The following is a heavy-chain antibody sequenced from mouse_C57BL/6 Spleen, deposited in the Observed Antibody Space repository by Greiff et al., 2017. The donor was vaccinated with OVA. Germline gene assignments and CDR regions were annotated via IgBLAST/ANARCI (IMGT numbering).Heavy chain of an antibody. J-gene: IGHJ2*01. CDR2: IRLKSDNYAT. V-gene: IGHV6-3*01. D-gene: IGHD4-1*01. CDR1: GFTFSNYW. Sequence: EVKVEESGGGLVQPGGSMKLSCVASGFTFSNYWMNWVRQSPEKGLEWVAQIRLKSDNYATHYAESVKGRFTISRDDSKSSVYLQMNNLRAEDTGIYYCTVTGPFDYWGQGTTLTVSS. CDR3: TVTGPFDY.